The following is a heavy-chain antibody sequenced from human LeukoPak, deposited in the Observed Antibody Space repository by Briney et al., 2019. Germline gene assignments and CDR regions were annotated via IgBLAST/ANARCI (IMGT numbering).Heavy chain of an antibody. CDR1: GYTFSYYA. J-gene: IGHJ6*03. Sequence: ASLKVSCKASGYTFSYYAINWVRQAPGQGLEWMGGIIPILRTPSYAEKFQGRVTITTDESTSTAHMELSGLRSEDTAVYYCTRGSDSYYYYSMDVWSRGTTVIVSS. CDR3: TRGSDSYYYYSMDV. V-gene: IGHV1-69*05. CDR2: IIPILRTP.